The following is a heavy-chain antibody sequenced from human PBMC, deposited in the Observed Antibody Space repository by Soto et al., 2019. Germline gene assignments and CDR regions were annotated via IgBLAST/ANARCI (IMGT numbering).Heavy chain of an antibody. CDR2: IGTAGDT. J-gene: IGHJ6*03. D-gene: IGHD1-1*01. Sequence: LRLSCAASGFTFSSYDMHWVRQATGKGLEWVSAIGTAGDTYYPVSVKGRFTISRENAKNSLYLQMNCLRAGDTAVYYCARGTRDRYYYYYYMDVWGKGTTVTVSS. CDR1: GFTFSSYD. V-gene: IGHV3-13*01. CDR3: ARGTRDRYYYYYYMDV.